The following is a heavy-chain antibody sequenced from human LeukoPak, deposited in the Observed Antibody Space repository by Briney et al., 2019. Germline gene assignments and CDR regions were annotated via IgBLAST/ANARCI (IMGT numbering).Heavy chain of an antibody. CDR1: GFTFSSYG. CDR3: AKDRLGPLDY. CDR2: IRYDGSSK. J-gene: IGHJ4*02. Sequence: GGSLRLSCAASGFTFSSYGMHWVRQAPGKGLEWVAFIRYDGSSKYYADSVKGRFTISRDNSKNTLYLQMNSLRAEDTAVYYCAKDRLGPLDYWGQGTLVTVSS. V-gene: IGHV3-30*02. D-gene: IGHD5/OR15-5a*01.